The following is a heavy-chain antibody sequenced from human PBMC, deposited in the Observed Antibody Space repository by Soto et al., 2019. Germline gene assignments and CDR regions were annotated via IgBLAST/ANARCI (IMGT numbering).Heavy chain of an antibody. CDR1: GFTLSDYY. CDR2: ISISGTTI. V-gene: IGHV3-11*04. Sequence: PGGSLRLSCAASGFTLSDYYMTWIRQAPGKGLEWVSDISISGTTIHYADSVRGRFTISRDNAKNSLWLQMNSLRAEDTAVYYCARDWTYYYDSSGYYSPAAFDIWGQGTMVTVSS. D-gene: IGHD3-22*01. J-gene: IGHJ3*02. CDR3: ARDWTYYYDSSGYYSPAAFDI.